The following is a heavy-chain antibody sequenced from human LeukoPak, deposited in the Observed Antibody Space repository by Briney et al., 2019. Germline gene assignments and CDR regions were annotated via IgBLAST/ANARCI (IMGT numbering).Heavy chain of an antibody. CDR2: IYSGGNT. CDR1: GFTVSSNY. D-gene: IGHD6-19*01. V-gene: IGHV3-53*01. Sequence: GGSLRLSCAASGFTVSSNYMTWVRQAPGKGLEWVSTIYSGGNTYYADSVKGRFTISRDNSKNTLFLQMNSLRAEDTAVYYSARDRAVPGRGYYFDYWGQGTLVTVSS. J-gene: IGHJ4*02. CDR3: ARDRAVPGRGYYFDY.